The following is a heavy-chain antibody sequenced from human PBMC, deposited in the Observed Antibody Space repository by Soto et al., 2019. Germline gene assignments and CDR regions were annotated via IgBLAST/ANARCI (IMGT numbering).Heavy chain of an antibody. CDR1: GGTFSSYA. V-gene: IGHV1-69*01. Sequence: QVQLVQSGAEVKKPGSSVKVSCKASGGTFSSYAISWVRQAPGQGLEWMGGIIPIFGTANYAQKLQGRVTITADESTSTAYMELSSLRSEDTAVYYCARDPLGDCSGGSCYEDYWGQGTLVTVSS. CDR3: ARDPLGDCSGGSCYEDY. CDR2: IIPIFGTA. J-gene: IGHJ4*02. D-gene: IGHD2-15*01.